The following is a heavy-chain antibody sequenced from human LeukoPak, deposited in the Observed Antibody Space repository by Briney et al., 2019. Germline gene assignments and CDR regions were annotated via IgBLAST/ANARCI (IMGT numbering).Heavy chain of an antibody. CDR3: ARSNSGSYYVDY. D-gene: IGHD1-26*01. CDR1: GFTFSNYW. V-gene: IGHV3-74*01. Sequence: GGSLRLSCAASGFTFSNYWMHWVRQAPGKGLVWVSRINSDGINTSYADSVKGRFTISRDNAKNTLNLQMNSLRAEDTAVYYCARSNSGSYYVDYWGQGTLVTVSS. J-gene: IGHJ4*02. CDR2: INSDGINT.